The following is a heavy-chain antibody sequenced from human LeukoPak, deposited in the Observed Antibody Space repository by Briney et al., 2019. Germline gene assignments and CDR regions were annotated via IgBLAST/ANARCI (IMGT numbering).Heavy chain of an antibody. Sequence: SETLSLTCTVSGGSISSYYWSWIRQPPGKGLEWIGYIYYSGSTNYNPSLKSRVTISVDTSKNQFSLKLSSLTAADTAVYYCAXXXRRHLYVWGSYRYYYFDYWGQGTLVTVSS. CDR1: GGSISSYY. CDR2: IYYSGST. D-gene: IGHD3-16*02. CDR3: AXXXRRHLYVWGSYRYYYFDY. J-gene: IGHJ4*02. V-gene: IGHV4-59*01.